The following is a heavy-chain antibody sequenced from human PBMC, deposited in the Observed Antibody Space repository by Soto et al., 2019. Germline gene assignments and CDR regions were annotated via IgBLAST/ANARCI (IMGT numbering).Heavy chain of an antibody. CDR3: ARHQLYCISTSCPPDYYYYYGMDV. D-gene: IGHD2-2*01. Sequence: QVRLVQSGAEVKKPGSSVKVSCKASGGTFSSYAISWVRQAPGQGLEWMGGIIPIFGTANYAQKFQGRVTITADESTSTSYMELSSLRSEDTAVYYCARHQLYCISTSCPPDYYYYYGMDVWGQGTTVTVSS. V-gene: IGHV1-69*12. CDR2: IIPIFGTA. CDR1: GGTFSSYA. J-gene: IGHJ6*02.